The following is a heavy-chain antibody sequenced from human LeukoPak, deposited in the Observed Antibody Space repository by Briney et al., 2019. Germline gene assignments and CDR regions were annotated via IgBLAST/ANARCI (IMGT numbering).Heavy chain of an antibody. V-gene: IGHV4-39*07. J-gene: IGHJ4*02. CDR3: AGHSASGDY. D-gene: IGHD2-2*01. Sequence: PSETLSLTCTVSGGSISSSSYYWGWIRQPPGKGLEWIGSIYYSGSTYYNPSLKSRVTISVDTSKNQFSLKLSSVTAADTAVYYCAGHSASGDYWGQGTLVTVSS. CDR2: IYYSGST. CDR1: GGSISSSSYY.